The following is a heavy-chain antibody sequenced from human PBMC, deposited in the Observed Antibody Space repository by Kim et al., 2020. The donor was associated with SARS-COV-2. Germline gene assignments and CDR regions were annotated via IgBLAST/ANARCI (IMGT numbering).Heavy chain of an antibody. CDR2: IKEDGRVE. CDR3: ARDGILSYTSSWDY. D-gene: IGHD6-13*01. J-gene: IGHJ4*02. V-gene: IGHV3-7*03. Sequence: GGSLRLSCAASGFTFRTYWMRWIRQAPGQGLERVANIKEDGRVEQYVASVKGRFTIARDNAKNSLYLELNSLRADDTAVYYCARDGILSYTSSWDYWGPGSLVTVS. CDR1: GFTFRTYW.